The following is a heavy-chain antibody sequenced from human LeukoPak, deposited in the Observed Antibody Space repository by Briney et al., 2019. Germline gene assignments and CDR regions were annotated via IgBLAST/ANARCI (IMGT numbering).Heavy chain of an antibody. CDR2: IYSGGST. J-gene: IGHJ6*02. CDR1: GFTVSSNY. CDR3: ARDLSAASVFPRMDV. Sequence: GGSLRLSCGASGFTVSSNYMSWVRQAPGKGLEWVSVIYSGGSTYYADSVKGRFTISRDNSKNTLYLQMNSLRAEDTAVYYCARDLSAASVFPRMDVWGQGTTVTVSS. V-gene: IGHV3-66*01. D-gene: IGHD3-16*01.